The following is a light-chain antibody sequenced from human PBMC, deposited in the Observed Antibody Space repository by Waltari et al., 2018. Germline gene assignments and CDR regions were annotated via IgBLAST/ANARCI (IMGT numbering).Light chain of an antibody. CDR1: SSNIGDNS. CDR3: GTWDSSLSAWL. J-gene: IGLJ2*01. Sequence: QSVLTQPPSVSAAPGQKVTISCSGTSSNIGDNSVSWYQQLPGTAPKLLIFENDQRPAGLPDRFSGSKSGTSATLGITGLRTGDEADYYCGTWDSSLSAWLFGGGTKLTVL. CDR2: END. V-gene: IGLV1-51*01.